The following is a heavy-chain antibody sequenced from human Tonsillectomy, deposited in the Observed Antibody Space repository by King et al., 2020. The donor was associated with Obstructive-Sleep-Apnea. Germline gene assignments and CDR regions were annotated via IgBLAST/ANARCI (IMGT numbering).Heavy chain of an antibody. J-gene: IGHJ4*02. D-gene: IGHD6-19*01. Sequence: QLVQSGAEVKKPGASVKVSCKASGYTFTSYDINWVRQATGQGLEWMGWRNPNSGNTGYAQKFQGRVTMTRNTSISTAYMELSSRRSEDTAVYYCARDRAVAGTRFDYWGQGTLVTVSS. V-gene: IGHV1-8*01. CDR3: ARDRAVAGTRFDY. CDR2: RNPNSGNT. CDR1: GYTFTSYD.